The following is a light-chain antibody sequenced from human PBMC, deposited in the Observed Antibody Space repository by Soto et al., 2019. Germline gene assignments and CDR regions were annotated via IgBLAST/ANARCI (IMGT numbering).Light chain of an antibody. V-gene: IGKV1-27*01. J-gene: IGKJ5*01. Sequence: DIQMTQSPSSVSASLGDSVTMTFRASQGITNGLAWYQQKPGKVPKLLIYAASTLQSGVPSRFSGSGSGTEFTLTISSLQPEDFATYYCQQSNNHPISFGQGTRLEI. CDR2: AAS. CDR1: QGITNG. CDR3: QQSNNHPIS.